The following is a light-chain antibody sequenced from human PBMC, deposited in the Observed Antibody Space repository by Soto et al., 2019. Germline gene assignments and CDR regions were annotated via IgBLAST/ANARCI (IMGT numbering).Light chain of an antibody. J-gene: IGLJ3*02. V-gene: IGLV1-44*01. CDR3: AAWDDSLNGVV. CDR1: TSNIGSNT. Sequence: QSVLTQPPSASATPGQRVTISCSGRTSNIGSNTVNWYQHLPGTAPKLLIYNSNQRPSGLPDRFSGSKSGTAASLAISGLQSEDEADYYCAAWDDSLNGVVFGGGTKLTVL. CDR2: NSN.